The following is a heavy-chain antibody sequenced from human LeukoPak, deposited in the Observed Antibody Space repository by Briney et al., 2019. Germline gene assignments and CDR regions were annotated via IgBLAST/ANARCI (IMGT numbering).Heavy chain of an antibody. D-gene: IGHD3-10*01. Sequence: GGSLRLSCAASGFTFSSYGMHWVRQAPGKGLEWVAVISYDGSNKYYADSVKGRFTISRDNSKNTLYLQMNSLRAEDTAVCYCAKDYYGYDAFDIWGQGTMVTVSS. V-gene: IGHV3-30*18. CDR1: GFTFSSYG. J-gene: IGHJ3*02. CDR2: ISYDGSNK. CDR3: AKDYYGYDAFDI.